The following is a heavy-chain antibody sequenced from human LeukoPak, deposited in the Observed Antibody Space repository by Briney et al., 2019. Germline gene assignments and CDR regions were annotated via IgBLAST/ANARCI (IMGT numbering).Heavy chain of an antibody. J-gene: IGHJ3*02. V-gene: IGHV4-39*01. Sequence: PSETLSLTCTVSGGSISSSSYYWGWIRQPPGKGLEWIGSIYYSGSTYYNPSLKSRVTISVDTSKNQFSLKLSSVTAADTAVYYCARRGEEYYDFWSGYYTPAFDIWGQGTMVTVSS. CDR1: GGSISSSSYY. D-gene: IGHD3-3*01. CDR2: IYYSGST. CDR3: ARRGEEYYDFWSGYYTPAFDI.